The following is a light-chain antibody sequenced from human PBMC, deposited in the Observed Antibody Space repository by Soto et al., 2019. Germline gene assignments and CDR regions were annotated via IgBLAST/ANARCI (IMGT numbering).Light chain of an antibody. J-gene: IGKJ2*01. CDR1: ESISMW. CDR3: QHYNSFPYT. Sequence: DIQMTQSPSTLSASVGDRVTITCRASESISMWLAWFQQRPGKAPKLLIYKASTLVSGVPSRFSGSGSGTEFTLTIRSLQPDDFAIYYCQHYNSFPYTFGQGTRLDI. CDR2: KAS. V-gene: IGKV1-5*03.